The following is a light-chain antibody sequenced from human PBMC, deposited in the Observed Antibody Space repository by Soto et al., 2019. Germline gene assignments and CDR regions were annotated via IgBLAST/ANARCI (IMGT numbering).Light chain of an antibody. V-gene: IGKV3-20*01. CDR3: QQYGSSGT. J-gene: IGKJ1*01. Sequence: EIVLTQSPGTLSLSPGERVTLSCRASQSVYNNYVAWYQQKPGQAPRTLIYGASSRATGIPDRFSGSGSGTDFTLTISRLEPEDFAVYYCQQYGSSGTFGQGTKVDIK. CDR2: GAS. CDR1: QSVYNNY.